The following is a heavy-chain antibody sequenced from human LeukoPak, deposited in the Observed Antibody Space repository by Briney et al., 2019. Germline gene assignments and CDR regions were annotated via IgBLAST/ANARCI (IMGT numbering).Heavy chain of an antibody. CDR1: GFTFSDYY. V-gene: IGHV3-11*06. J-gene: IGHJ4*02. Sequence: GGSLRLSCAASGFTFSDYYMSWIRQAPGKGLEWVSSISSSSSYIYYADSVKGRFTISRDNAKNSLYLQMNRLRAEDTAVYYCARGRRITMIVVVTSFDYWGQGTLVTVSS. D-gene: IGHD3-22*01. CDR2: ISSSSSYI. CDR3: ARGRRITMIVVVTSFDY.